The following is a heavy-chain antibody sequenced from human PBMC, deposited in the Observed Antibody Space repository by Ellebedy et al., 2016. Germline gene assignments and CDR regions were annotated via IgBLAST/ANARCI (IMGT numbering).Heavy chain of an antibody. CDR2: IDWDDDK. V-gene: IGHV2-70*11. Sequence: SGPTLVKPTQTLTLTCSLSRFSLSTTLMCVNWIRQSPGKALEWLARIDWDDDKYYSTSLKTRLTISKDTSKNEVVLTMTNMDPVDTATYYCARMVVAVAGKDYYGMDVWGQGTTVTVSS. D-gene: IGHD6-19*01. CDR3: ARMVVAVAGKDYYGMDV. J-gene: IGHJ6*02. CDR1: RFSLSTTLMC.